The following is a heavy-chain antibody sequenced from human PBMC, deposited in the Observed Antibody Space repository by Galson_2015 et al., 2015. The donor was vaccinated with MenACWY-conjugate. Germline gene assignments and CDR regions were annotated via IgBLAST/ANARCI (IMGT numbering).Heavy chain of an antibody. D-gene: IGHD3-10*01. CDR3: AQDRALYYFGSGSSIFDY. Sequence: SLRLSCATSGFTFGDYLMGWFRQTPGKGLEWVGYIQSKNYGANTQYAASVKDRFTISRDDSKNTLYLLMISLGAEDTAVYCCAQDRALYYFGSGSSIFDYWGQGTLVTVSS. J-gene: IGHJ4*02. CDR2: IQSKNYGANT. CDR1: GFTFGDYL. V-gene: IGHV3-49*03.